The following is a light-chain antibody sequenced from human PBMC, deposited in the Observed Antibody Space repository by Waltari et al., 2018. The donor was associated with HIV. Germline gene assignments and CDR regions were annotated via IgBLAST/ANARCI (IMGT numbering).Light chain of an antibody. CDR3: SSYAGNFVV. V-gene: IGLV2-8*01. CDR2: EVT. Sequence: QSSLTQPPSASVSLGQSVTISCTGPRRDAGGYDYASWYQQQPGKAPKLVIYEVTKRPSGVPDRFSGSKSGNTASLNISGLQAEDEADYYCSSYAGNFVVFGGGTNLTVL. J-gene: IGLJ2*01. CDR1: RRDAGGYDY.